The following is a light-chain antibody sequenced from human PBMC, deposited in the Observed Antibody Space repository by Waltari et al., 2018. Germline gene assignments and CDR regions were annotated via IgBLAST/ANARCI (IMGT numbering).Light chain of an antibody. CDR1: QDISKY. V-gene: IGKV1-33*01. J-gene: IGKJ4*01. CDR2: DAA. CDR3: QQYETDPT. Sequence: DIQMTQSPSSLSASIGDRVTITCRASQDISKYCHWYHVKPGKAPKLLIYDAAYLETGVPSRFSGSRSGTDFSFSISSLQPEDVGTYYCQQYETDPTFGGGTTVDIK.